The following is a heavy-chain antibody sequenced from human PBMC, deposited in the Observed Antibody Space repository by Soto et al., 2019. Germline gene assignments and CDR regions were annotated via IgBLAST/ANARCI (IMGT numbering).Heavy chain of an antibody. V-gene: IGHV5-51*01. J-gene: IGHJ4*02. CDR1: GYSFVIHW. CDR2: IYPGDSDS. D-gene: IGHD5-18*01. Sequence: GESLTISCQGSGYSFVIHWIAWVRQRPGKGLEWMGIIYPGDSDSTYSPSFQGQVTLSVDKSINTVFLQWSSLEASDTAMYYCARTDGYEIEYWGQGTQVTVSS. CDR3: ARTDGYEIEY.